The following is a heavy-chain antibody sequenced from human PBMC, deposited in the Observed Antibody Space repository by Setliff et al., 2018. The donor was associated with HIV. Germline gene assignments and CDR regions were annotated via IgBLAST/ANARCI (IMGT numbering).Heavy chain of an antibody. D-gene: IGHD7-27*01. CDR3: ARRGTGDYYYYYYMDV. Sequence: ASVKVSCKISGYTLTELSIHWVRQATGQGLEWMGWMNPNSGNTGYAQKFQGRVTMTRNTSISTAYMELSSLRSEDTAVYYCARRGTGDYYYYYYMDVWG. V-gene: IGHV1-8*01. CDR1: GYTLTELS. CDR2: MNPNSGNT. J-gene: IGHJ6*03.